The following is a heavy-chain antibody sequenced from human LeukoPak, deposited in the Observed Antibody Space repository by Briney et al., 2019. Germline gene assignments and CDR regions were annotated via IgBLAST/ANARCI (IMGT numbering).Heavy chain of an antibody. V-gene: IGHV4-59*01. CDR1: GGSISSYY. J-gene: IGHJ4*02. Sequence: PSETLSLTCTVSGGSISSYYWSWIRQPPGKGLEWIGYIYYSGSTNYNPSLKSRVTISVDTSKNQFSLKLSSVTAADTAVYYCARIAAAGVFCDYWGQGTLVTVSS. CDR3: ARIAAAGVFCDY. D-gene: IGHD6-13*01. CDR2: IYYSGST.